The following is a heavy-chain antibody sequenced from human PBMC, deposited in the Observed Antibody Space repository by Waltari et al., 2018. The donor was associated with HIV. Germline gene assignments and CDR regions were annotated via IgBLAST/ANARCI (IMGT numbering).Heavy chain of an antibody. CDR1: GYTFTGYY. D-gene: IGHD3-10*01. CDR2: INPNSGGT. V-gene: IGHV1-2*02. Sequence: QVQLVQSGAEVKKPGASVKVSCKASGYTFTGYYMHWVRQAPGQGLEWVGWINPNSGGTNYEQKFQGRVTMTRDTSISTADMELSRLRSDDTAVYYCARDTVLPGGGPPDYWGQGTLVTVSS. CDR3: ARDTVLPGGGPPDY. J-gene: IGHJ4*02.